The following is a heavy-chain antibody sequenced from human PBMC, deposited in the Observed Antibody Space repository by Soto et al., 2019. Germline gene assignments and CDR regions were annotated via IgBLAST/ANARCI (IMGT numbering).Heavy chain of an antibody. Sequence: QVQLVESGGGVVQPGRSLRLSCAVYGFTFTCYGMHWVRQAPGKGLECVEVISYDGSQKYYADSEKGRFTICRVNSKNTLYLQMNNLIAKDTAVYYCAKGADRATRHCCDSWGQGALVAV. CDR2: ISYDGSQK. J-gene: IGHJ4*02. CDR3: AKGADRATRHCCDS. V-gene: IGHV3-30*18. D-gene: IGHD2-2*01. CDR1: GFTFTCYG.